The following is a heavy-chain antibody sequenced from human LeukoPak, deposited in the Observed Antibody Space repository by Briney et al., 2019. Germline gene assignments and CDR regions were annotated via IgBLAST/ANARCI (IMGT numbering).Heavy chain of an antibody. CDR3: ARGKDWFDT. J-gene: IGHJ5*02. CDR1: GFSFSSYW. V-gene: IGHV3-7*01. Sequence: GGSLRLSCVASGFSFSSYWMSWVRQALGKGLEWVANMKRDGSEKYYVDSVKGRFTISRDNAKNSLFLQMNSLRAEDTAVYYCARGKDWFDTWGQGTLVTVSS. CDR2: MKRDGSEK.